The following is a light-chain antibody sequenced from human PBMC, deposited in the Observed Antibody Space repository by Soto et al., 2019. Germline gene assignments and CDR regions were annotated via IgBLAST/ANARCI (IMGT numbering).Light chain of an antibody. Sequence: QSVLTQPASVSGSPGQSITISCIGTSSDVGAHNYVSRYQQHPGNAPKLMIYDVSNRPSGVSDRFSGSKSGNTASLTISGLQGEDEADYYCCSYTSTSAPLYVFGTGTKVTVL. V-gene: IGLV2-14*01. CDR3: CSYTSTSAPLYV. CDR1: SSDVGAHNY. CDR2: DVS. J-gene: IGLJ1*01.